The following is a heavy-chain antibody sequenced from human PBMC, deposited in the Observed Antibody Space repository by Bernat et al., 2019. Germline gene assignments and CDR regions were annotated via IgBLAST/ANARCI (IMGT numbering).Heavy chain of an antibody. D-gene: IGHD3-3*01. CDR1: GSTFTSYA. CDR2: ISGSGGST. J-gene: IGHJ4*02. Sequence: LQLLEPGGGLVKPGGSLRLSCAASGSTFTSYAMSWAGQPPGKGLEWVPAISGSGGSTYYADSVKGRFTISRDNSKNTLYLQMNSLRAEDTAVYYCAKDPALRFLEPFDYWGQGTLVTVSS. V-gene: IGHV3-23*01. CDR3: AKDPALRFLEPFDY.